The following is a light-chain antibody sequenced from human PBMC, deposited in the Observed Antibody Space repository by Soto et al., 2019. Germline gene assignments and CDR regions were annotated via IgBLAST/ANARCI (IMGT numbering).Light chain of an antibody. CDR3: QVGDSSSAHRVV. Sequence: YELTQAPSVSVAPGQTARITCVGNNIAIKSVHWYQQKPGQAHVLGVYEDGDRPSGIPERFSGSNSGNTATLNITRVEGGDEAEDHCQVGDSSSAHRVVSVVWTKLTVL. J-gene: IGLJ2*01. V-gene: IGLV3-21*02. CDR2: EDG. CDR1: NIAIKS.